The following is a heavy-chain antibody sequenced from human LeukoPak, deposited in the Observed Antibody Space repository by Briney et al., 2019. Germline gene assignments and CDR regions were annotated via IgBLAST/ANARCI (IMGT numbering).Heavy chain of an antibody. J-gene: IGHJ6*03. CDR3: ARGGGYTYYYYYYMDV. V-gene: IGHV4-34*01. D-gene: IGHD5-24*01. CDR2: INHSGST. Sequence: PSETLSLTCAVYGGTFNGYYWTWIRQPPGKGLEWIGEINHSGSTNYNPSLKSRVTISVDTSKNQFSLKLSSVTAADTAVYYCARGGGYTYYYYYYMDVWGKGTTVTVSS. CDR1: GGTFNGYY.